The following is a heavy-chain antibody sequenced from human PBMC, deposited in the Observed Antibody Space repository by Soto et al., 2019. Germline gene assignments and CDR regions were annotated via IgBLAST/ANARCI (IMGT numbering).Heavy chain of an antibody. V-gene: IGHV3-7*01. CDR2: IKQDGSEK. CDR3: LVAADIDY. D-gene: IGHD6-13*01. Sequence: VGSLRLSCAASGFTFSRYWMSWVRQVPGKGLEWVANIKQDGSEKYYVDSVKGRFTVSRDNAKNSLYLQMNSLRAEDTAVYYRLVAADIDYWGQGTLVTVSS. J-gene: IGHJ4*02. CDR1: GFTFSRYW.